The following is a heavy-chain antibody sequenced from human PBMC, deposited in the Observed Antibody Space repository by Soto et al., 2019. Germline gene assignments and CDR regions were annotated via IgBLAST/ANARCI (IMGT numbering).Heavy chain of an antibody. Sequence: GGSLRLSCVASGFTLNNYGMSWVRQAPGKGLGWVSAISCSGGTTYYSDSVKGRFTISRDNSKNTFYLQMKNLRVEDAADYYCEYGSLAIIGVPAAAHYEMDVWGQGTTVTVSS. CDR2: ISCSGGTT. D-gene: IGHD3-3*01. J-gene: IGHJ6*02. CDR3: EYGSLAIIGVPAAAHYEMDV. CDR1: GFTLNNYG. V-gene: IGHV3-23*01.